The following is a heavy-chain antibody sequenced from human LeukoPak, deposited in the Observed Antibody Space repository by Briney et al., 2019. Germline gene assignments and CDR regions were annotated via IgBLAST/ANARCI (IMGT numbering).Heavy chain of an antibody. Sequence: GGSLRLSCAASGFTFSSYSMNWVRQAPGKGLEWVSSISSSSSYIYYADSVKGRFTISRDNSKNTLYLQMNSLRAEDTAVYYCAKYFASGSYYKLPHWGQGTLVTVSS. CDR1: GFTFSSYS. CDR3: AKYFASGSYYKLPH. J-gene: IGHJ1*01. D-gene: IGHD3-10*01. V-gene: IGHV3-21*04. CDR2: ISSSSSYI.